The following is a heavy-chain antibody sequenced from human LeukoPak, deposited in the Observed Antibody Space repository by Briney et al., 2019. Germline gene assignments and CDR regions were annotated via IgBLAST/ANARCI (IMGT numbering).Heavy chain of an antibody. CDR3: ARDKYSSSWYDY. D-gene: IGHD6-13*01. CDR2: INPNSGGT. CDR1: GYTFTGYY. Sequence: VASVKVSCKASGYTFTGYYVHWVRQAPGQGLEWMGWINPNSGGTNYAQKFQGRVTMTRDTSISTAYMELSRLRSDDTAVYYCARDKYSSSWYDYWGQGTLVTVSS. V-gene: IGHV1-2*02. J-gene: IGHJ4*02.